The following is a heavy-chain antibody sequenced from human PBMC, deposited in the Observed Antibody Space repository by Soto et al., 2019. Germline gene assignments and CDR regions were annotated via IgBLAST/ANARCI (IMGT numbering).Heavy chain of an antibody. CDR2: MDPKNGDT. CDR1: GYTFTSYH. Sequence: QVQLVQSGAEVTKPGASVKVSCKPSGYTFTSYHVNWVRQAAGQGLEWLGWMDPKNGDTDYAQKFQGRVTMTRDTSTHTAYMELSTLTSDDSAIYYCARGVDEGLDYWGQGTLVTVSS. CDR3: ARGVDEGLDY. J-gene: IGHJ4*02. D-gene: IGHD5-12*01. V-gene: IGHV1-8*01.